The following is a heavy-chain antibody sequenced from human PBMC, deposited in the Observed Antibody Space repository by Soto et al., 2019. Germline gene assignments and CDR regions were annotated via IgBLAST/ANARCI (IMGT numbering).Heavy chain of an antibody. Sequence: SETLSLTCAVSGGSISSSNWWSWVRQPPGKGLECIGEIYHSGSTNYNPSLKSRVTISVDKSKNQFSLKLSSVTAADTAVYYCARDRRVGYCSSTSCFYFDYWGQGTLVTVSS. J-gene: IGHJ4*02. V-gene: IGHV4-4*02. CDR1: GGSISSSNW. CDR3: ARDRRVGYCSSTSCFYFDY. CDR2: IYHSGST. D-gene: IGHD2-2*03.